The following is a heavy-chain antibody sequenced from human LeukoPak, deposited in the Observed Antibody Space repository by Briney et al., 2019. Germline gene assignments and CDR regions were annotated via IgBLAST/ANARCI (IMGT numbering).Heavy chain of an antibody. CDR1: GFTFSSYS. CDR2: ISSSSSTI. J-gene: IGHJ4*02. CDR3: ARGGRDLCSSTSCYLGYFDY. D-gene: IGHD2-2*01. V-gene: IGHV3-48*01. Sequence: GGSLRLSCAASGFTFSSYSMNWVRQAPGKGLEWVSYISSSSSTIYYADSVKGRFTISRDNAKNSLYLQMNSLRAEDTAVYYCARGGRDLCSSTSCYLGYFDYWGQGTLVTVSS.